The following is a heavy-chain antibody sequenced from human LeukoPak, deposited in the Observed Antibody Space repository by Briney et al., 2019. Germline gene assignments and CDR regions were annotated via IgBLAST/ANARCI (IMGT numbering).Heavy chain of an antibody. V-gene: IGHV4-59*02. CDR3: ASRKLGNDY. CDR1: GGSVSDYY. D-gene: IGHD7-27*01. CDR2: IYHTGST. J-gene: IGHJ4*02. Sequence: SETLSLTCTISGGSVSDYYWSWIRQSPGKGLEWIGYIYHTGSTSYSPSLKSRVTISADTSQDQFSLKLSSVTAADTAVYYCASRKLGNDYWGQGTLVTVSS.